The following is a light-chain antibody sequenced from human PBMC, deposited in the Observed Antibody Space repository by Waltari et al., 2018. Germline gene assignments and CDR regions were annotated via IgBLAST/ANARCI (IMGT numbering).Light chain of an antibody. J-gene: IGLJ2*01. V-gene: IGLV2-11*01. Sequence: QSALTQPRSVSGSPGQPVTISCTGTSSDVVGYNYVSWYQQHPGKAPKLMIYDVSKRPSGVPDRFSGSKSGNTASLTISGLQAEDEADYYCCSYAGSYVVFGGGTKLTVL. CDR3: CSYAGSYVV. CDR1: SSDVVGYNY. CDR2: DVS.